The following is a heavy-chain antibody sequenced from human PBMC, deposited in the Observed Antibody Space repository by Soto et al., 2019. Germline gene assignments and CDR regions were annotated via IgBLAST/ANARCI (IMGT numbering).Heavy chain of an antibody. CDR2: VSPYNGNT. D-gene: IGHD6-6*01. J-gene: IGHJ4*02. Sequence: ASVKVSCKASGYTFTNYGISWVRQAPGQGLEWMGWVSPYNGNTNYAQKLQGRVTMTTDTTTSTAYMELRTLRSDDTAVYYCARDRYSYSSSLPQFDYWGQGTLVTVSS. CDR3: ARDRYSYSSSLPQFDY. V-gene: IGHV1-18*01. CDR1: GYTFTNYG.